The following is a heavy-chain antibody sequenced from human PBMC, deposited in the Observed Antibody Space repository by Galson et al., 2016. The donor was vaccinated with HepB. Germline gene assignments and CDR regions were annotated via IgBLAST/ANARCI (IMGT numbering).Heavy chain of an antibody. CDR2: IYPGDSNT. V-gene: IGHV5-51*01. CDR1: DYSFTRYW. CDR3: AREPIHSYGLGSFDY. D-gene: IGHD5-18*01. Sequence: QSGAEVKKPGESLKISGQGFDYSFTRYWVGWVRQMPGKGLEWIGTIYPGDSNTRNSPSFQGQVTISADRSISTAYLQWSSLKASDTAMYYCAREPIHSYGLGSFDYWGQGTLVTVSS. J-gene: IGHJ4*02.